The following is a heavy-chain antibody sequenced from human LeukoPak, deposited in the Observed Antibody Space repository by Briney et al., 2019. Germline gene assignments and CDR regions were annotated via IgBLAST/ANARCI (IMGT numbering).Heavy chain of an antibody. CDR1: GGSISSYY. J-gene: IGHJ4*02. V-gene: IGHV4-4*09. CDR2: IYTSGST. Sequence: SETQSLTCTVSGGSISSYYWSWIRQPPGKGLEWIGYIYTSGSTNYNPSLKSRVTISVDTSKNQFSLKLSSVTAADTAVYYCARHTAMVKGFDYWGQGTLVTVSS. D-gene: IGHD5-18*01. CDR3: ARHTAMVKGFDY.